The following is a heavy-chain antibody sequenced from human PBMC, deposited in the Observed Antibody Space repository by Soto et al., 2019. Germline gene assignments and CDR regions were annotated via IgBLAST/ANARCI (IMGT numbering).Heavy chain of an antibody. J-gene: IGHJ1*01. CDR2: ISSSSSTI. CDR1: GFSVSLNY. Sequence: GESLKISCAASGFSVSLNYMGWVRQAPGKGLEWVSYISSSSSTIYYADSVKGRFTISRDNSNNTLYFQMNSLRSEDTAVYYCARETGTMIVEHWGQGTLVTV. V-gene: IGHV3-11*01. D-gene: IGHD3-22*01. CDR3: ARETGTMIVEH.